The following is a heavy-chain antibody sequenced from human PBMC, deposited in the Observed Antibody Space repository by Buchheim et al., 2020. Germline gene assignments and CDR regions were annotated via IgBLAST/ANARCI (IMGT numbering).Heavy chain of an antibody. D-gene: IGHD2-2*01. CDR3: AKGEDIVVVPAAHYYYYGMDV. CDR1: GYTFTSYD. Sequence: QVQLVQSGAEVKKPGASVKVSCKASGYTFTSYDINWVRQATGQGLEWMGWMNPNSGNTGYAQKLQGRVTMTRNTSISTAYMELSSLRSEDTAVYYCAKGEDIVVVPAAHYYYYGMDVWGQGTT. CDR2: MNPNSGNT. V-gene: IGHV1-8*01. J-gene: IGHJ6*02.